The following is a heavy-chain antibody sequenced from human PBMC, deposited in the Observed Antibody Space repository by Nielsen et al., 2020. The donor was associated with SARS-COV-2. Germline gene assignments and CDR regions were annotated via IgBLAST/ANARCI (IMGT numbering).Heavy chain of an antibody. Sequence: GESLKISCAASGFTFSGYAMHWVRQAPGKGLEWVAFISYNGDNKYYADSVKGRFTISRDNSKNTLYLQMNSLRAEDTAVYYCAGVSRDYYYGGFDSWGQGTLVTVSS. CDR1: GFTFSGYA. CDR3: AGVSRDYYYGGFDS. D-gene: IGHD3-22*01. CDR2: ISYNGDNK. J-gene: IGHJ4*02. V-gene: IGHV3-30*14.